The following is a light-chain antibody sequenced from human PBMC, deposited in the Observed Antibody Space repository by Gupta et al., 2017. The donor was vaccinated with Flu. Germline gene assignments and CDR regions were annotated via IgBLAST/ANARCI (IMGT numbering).Light chain of an antibody. CDR2: AAS. CDR3: QQLNRHPYN. Sequence: DIKLTQSPSFVSASVGDRVTITCRASQGISTYLAWYQQKPGKVPKLLIFAASTLQSGVPPRFSGSGSGTEFILTISSLQPEDFASYYCQQLNRHPYNFGQGTKMEI. J-gene: IGKJ2*01. V-gene: IGKV1-9*01. CDR1: QGISTY.